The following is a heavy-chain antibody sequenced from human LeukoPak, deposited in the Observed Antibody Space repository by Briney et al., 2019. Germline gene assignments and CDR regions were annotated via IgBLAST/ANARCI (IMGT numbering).Heavy chain of an antibody. Sequence: PGGSLRLSCAASGLTFSSYWMHWVRQAPGKGLAWVSRINSDGSSTRYADSVKGRFTISRDNAKNTLYLQMNSLRVEDTAVYYCARDPSPYSSGWYYLDYWGQGTLVTVSS. CDR1: GLTFSSYW. J-gene: IGHJ4*02. CDR2: INSDGSST. V-gene: IGHV3-74*01. CDR3: ARDPSPYSSGWYYLDY. D-gene: IGHD6-19*01.